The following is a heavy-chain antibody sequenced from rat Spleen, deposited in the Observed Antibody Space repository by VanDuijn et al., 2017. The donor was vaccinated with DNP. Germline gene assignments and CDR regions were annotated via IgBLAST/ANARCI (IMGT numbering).Heavy chain of an antibody. J-gene: IGHJ4*01. V-gene: IGHV5-22*01. Sequence: EVRLVESGGGLVQPGRSLKLSCAASGFPFSDYLMAWVRQAPNKGLEWVASISHDGGGTFYGDSVKGRFTISRENAKTTLYLQMNSLRSEDTATYYCVSFNWPVPWGQGTSVTVSS. CDR1: GFPFSDYL. CDR2: ISHDGGGT. CDR3: VSFNWPVP. D-gene: IGHD3-6*01.